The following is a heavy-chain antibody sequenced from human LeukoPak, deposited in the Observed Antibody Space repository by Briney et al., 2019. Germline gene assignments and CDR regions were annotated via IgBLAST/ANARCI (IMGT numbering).Heavy chain of an antibody. CDR1: GGSISSSGYY. D-gene: IGHD3-3*01. V-gene: IGHV4-61*02. CDR3: ARGTIFGVGNNWFDP. J-gene: IGHJ5*02. CDR2: IYSSGST. Sequence: PSQTLSLTCTVSGGSISSSGYYWSWIRQPAGKGLEWIGRIYSSGSTNYNPSLKSRVTISVDTSKNQFSLKLSSVTAADTAVYYCARGTIFGVGNNWFDPWGQGTLVTVSS.